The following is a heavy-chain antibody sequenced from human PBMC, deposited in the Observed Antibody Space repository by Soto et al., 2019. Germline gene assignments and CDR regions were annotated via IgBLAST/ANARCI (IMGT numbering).Heavy chain of an antibody. V-gene: IGHV4-59*02. CDR1: GDSVNSYY. D-gene: IGHD3-22*01. CDR3: ARGVPNSWYYYDSSGYYYDY. CDR2: VYYSGST. J-gene: IGHJ4*02. Sequence: PSETLSLTCTVTGDSVNSYYWSWMRQPPGKGLECMGYVYYSGSTNYNPSLKSRVTISVDTSKNQISLRLKSVTAADTAVYYCARGVPNSWYYYDSSGYYYDYWGQGTLVTVSS.